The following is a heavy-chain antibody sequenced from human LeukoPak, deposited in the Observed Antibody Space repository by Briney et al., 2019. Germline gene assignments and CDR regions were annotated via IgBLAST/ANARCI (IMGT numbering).Heavy chain of an antibody. CDR3: ARGQYYDYVWGSYRPRRFDP. CDR2: MNPNSGNT. J-gene: IGHJ5*02. Sequence: ASVKVSCKASGYTFTSYDINWVRQATGQGLEWMGWMNPNSGNTGYAQKFQGRVTMTRNTSISTAYMELSSLGSEDTAVYYCARGQYYDYVWGSYRPRRFDPWGQGTLVTVSS. V-gene: IGHV1-8*01. CDR1: GYTFTSYD. D-gene: IGHD3-16*02.